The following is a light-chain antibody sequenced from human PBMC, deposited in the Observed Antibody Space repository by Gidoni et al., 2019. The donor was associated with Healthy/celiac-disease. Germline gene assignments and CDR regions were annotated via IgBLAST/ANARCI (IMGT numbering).Light chain of an antibody. CDR1: QSISSY. CDR3: QQRSNWPPFT. CDR2: DAS. V-gene: IGKV3-11*01. J-gene: IGKJ3*01. Sequence: EIVLTQSPATLSLSPGERATLSCRASQSISSYLAWYQQKPGQAPRLLIYDASNRATGIPARFSGSGSGTDFTLTISNLEPEDFAVYYCQQRSNWPPFTFGPXTKVDIK.